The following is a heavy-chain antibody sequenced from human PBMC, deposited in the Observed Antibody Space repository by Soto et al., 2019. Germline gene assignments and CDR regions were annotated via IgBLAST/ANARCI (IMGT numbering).Heavy chain of an antibody. J-gene: IGHJ4*02. V-gene: IGHV3-9*01. CDR3: AKDMGSSGWYVQDY. CDR2: ISWNSGSI. Sequence: GGSLRLSCAASGFTFDDYAMHWVRQAPGKGLEWVSGISWNSGSIGYADSVKGRFTISRDNAKNSLYLQMNSLRAEDTALYYCAKDMGSSGWYVQDYWGQGTLVTVSS. D-gene: IGHD6-19*01. CDR1: GFTFDDYA.